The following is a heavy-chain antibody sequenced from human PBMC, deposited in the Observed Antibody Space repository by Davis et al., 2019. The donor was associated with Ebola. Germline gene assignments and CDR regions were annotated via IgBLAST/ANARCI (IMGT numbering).Heavy chain of an antibody. CDR1: GFTFTGDW. D-gene: IGHD4-11*01. CDR2: INSDGSTT. CDR3: ARDSDDYSFDY. J-gene: IGHJ4*02. Sequence: GESLKISCAASGFTFTGDWMHWVRQAPGKGLVWVSRINSDGSTTNYADSVKGRFTISRDNSKNTLYLQMNSLRPKDTAVYYCARDSDDYSFDYWGQGTLVTVSS. V-gene: IGHV3-74*01.